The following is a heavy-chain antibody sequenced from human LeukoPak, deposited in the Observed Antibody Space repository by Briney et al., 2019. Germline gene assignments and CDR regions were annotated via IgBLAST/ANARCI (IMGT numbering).Heavy chain of an antibody. J-gene: IGHJ4*02. CDR2: INPNSGGT. Sequence: ASVKVSCKASGYTFTGYYMHWVRQAPGQGLEWMGWINPNSGGTNYAQKFQGRVTMTRDTSISTAYMELSRLRSDDTAVYYCARGSIGELWGIAARPLDYWGQGTLVTVSS. CDR1: GYTFTGYY. D-gene: IGHD6-6*01. CDR3: ARGSIGELWGIAARPLDY. V-gene: IGHV1-2*02.